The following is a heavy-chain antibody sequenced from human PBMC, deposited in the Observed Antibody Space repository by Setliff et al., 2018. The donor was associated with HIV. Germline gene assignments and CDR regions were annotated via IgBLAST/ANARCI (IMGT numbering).Heavy chain of an antibody. J-gene: IGHJ4*02. CDR1: GFTFSSHS. Sequence: KPGGSLRLSCAASGFTFSSHSMTWVRQAPGKGLEWVSSISSNSFYIYYADSVKGRFTISRDNTKNSLYLQLNSLRAEDTAVYYCARVFSPTGTLSPGFDYWGQGTLVTVSS. CDR2: ISSNSFYI. D-gene: IGHD1-1*01. CDR3: ARVFSPTGTLSPGFDY. V-gene: IGHV3-21*01.